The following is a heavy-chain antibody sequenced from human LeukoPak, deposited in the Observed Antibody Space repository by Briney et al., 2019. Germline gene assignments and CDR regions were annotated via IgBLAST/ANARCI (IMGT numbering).Heavy chain of an antibody. J-gene: IGHJ4*02. V-gene: IGHV1-69*04. CDR2: IIPILGIA. CDR3: ARARPDSSGILFDY. D-gene: IGHD3-22*01. CDR1: GGTFSSYA. Sequence: SVKVSCKASGGTFSSYAISWVRQAPGQGLEWMGRIIPILGIANYAQKFQGRVTITADKSTSTAYMELSSLRSEDAAVYYCARARPDSSGILFDYWGQGTLVTVSP.